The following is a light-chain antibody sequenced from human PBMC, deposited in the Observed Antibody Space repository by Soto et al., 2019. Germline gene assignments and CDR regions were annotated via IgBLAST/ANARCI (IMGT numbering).Light chain of an antibody. J-gene: IGKJ3*01. V-gene: IGKV4-1*01. CDR1: QTLLYSSKNKNY. CDR3: QQYYNTPFT. CDR2: WAS. Sequence: DIVMTQSPDSLAVSLGERATINCKASQTLLYSSKNKNYLAWYQHKSGQPPKLLIYWASTRESGVPDRFSGSGSGTDFTLTISSLQAEDVAVYYCQQYYNTPFTFGPGTKVDIK.